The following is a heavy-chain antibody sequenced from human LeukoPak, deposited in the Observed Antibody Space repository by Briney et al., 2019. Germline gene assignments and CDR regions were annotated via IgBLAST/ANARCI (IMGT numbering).Heavy chain of an antibody. Sequence: ATVKVSCKASGYTFTSYPISWVRQAPGQGLEGMGWITSYNGNSNYAQKLQGRVTMTTDTSTSTAYMDLRGLRSDDTAVYYCARGYDYGDYVGDFDYWGQGTLVTVSP. CDR1: GYTFTSYP. CDR3: ARGYDYGDYVGDFDY. V-gene: IGHV1-18*01. CDR2: ITSYNGNS. J-gene: IGHJ4*02. D-gene: IGHD4-17*01.